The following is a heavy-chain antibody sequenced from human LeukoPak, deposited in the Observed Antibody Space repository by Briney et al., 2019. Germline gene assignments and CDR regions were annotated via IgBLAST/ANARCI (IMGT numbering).Heavy chain of an antibody. J-gene: IGHJ4*02. CDR2: INPSGGST. CDR1: GYTFTSYY. CDR3: ARDLSTRYFGY. D-gene: IGHD3-9*01. V-gene: IGHV1-46*01. Sequence: ASVKVSCKASGYTFTSYYMHWVRQAPGQGLEWMGIINPSGGSTSYAQKFQGRVTMTRDTSTSTAYMELSSLRSEDTAVYYCARDLSTRYFGYWGQGTLVTVSS.